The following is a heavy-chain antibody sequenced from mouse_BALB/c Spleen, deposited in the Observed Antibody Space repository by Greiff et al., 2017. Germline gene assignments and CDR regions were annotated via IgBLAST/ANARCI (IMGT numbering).Heavy chain of an antibody. V-gene: IGHV3-2*02. CDR1: GYSITSDYA. CDR2: ISYSGST. CDR3: ANYYGSSFSWFAY. Sequence: DVKLQESGPGLVKPSQSLSLTCTVTGYSITSDYAWNWIRQFPGNKLEWMGYISYSGSTSYNPSLKSRISITRDTSKNQFFLQLNSVTTEDTATYYCANYYGSSFSWFAYWGQGTLVTVSA. J-gene: IGHJ3*01. D-gene: IGHD1-1*01.